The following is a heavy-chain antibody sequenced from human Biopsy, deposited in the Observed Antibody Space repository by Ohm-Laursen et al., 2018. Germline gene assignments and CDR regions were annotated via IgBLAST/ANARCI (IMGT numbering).Heavy chain of an antibody. CDR2: IYSSGST. CDR1: GGSLSSYY. D-gene: IGHD3-22*01. V-gene: IGHV4-4*07. J-gene: IGHJ4*02. CDR3: ARWTPEYDSSRYYLDAFDI. Sequence: GTLSLTCPVSGGSLSSYYWSWIRQPAGKGLEWIGRIYSSGSTNYNPSLKSRVTLSMDTSKGQFSLKLSFVTAADTAVYYCARWTPEYDSSRYYLDAFDIWGQGTLVTVSS.